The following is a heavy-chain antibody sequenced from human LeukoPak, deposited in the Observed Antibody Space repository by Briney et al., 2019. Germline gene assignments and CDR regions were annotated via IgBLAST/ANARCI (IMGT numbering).Heavy chain of an antibody. J-gene: IGHJ4*02. CDR1: GYTFTGYY. D-gene: IGHD2-15*01. CDR3: ARGAIYCSGGSCHLDY. V-gene: IGHV1-2*02. Sequence: ASVTVSCKASGYTFTGYYMHWVRQAPGQGLEWMGWINPNSGGTNYAQKFQGRVTITRDTSISTAYMELSRLRSDDTAVYYCARGAIYCSGGSCHLDYWGQGTLVTVSS. CDR2: INPNSGGT.